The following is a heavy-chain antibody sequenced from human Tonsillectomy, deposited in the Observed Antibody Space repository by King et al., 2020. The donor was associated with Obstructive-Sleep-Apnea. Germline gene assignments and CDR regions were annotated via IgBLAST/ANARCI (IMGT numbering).Heavy chain of an antibody. J-gene: IGHJ6*02. V-gene: IGHV1-2*04. CDR2: INPKSGGT. CDR1: GNTFIGYY. D-gene: IGHD3-22*01. CDR3: ARAPYDSSGHCGSYYYYGMDV. Sequence: VQLVESGAEVKKPGASVKVSCTASGNTFIGYYMHWVRQAPGQGLEWMGWINPKSGGTNYAQKFQGWVTMTRDTSISTAYMELSRLGSDDTAVYYCARAPYDSSGHCGSYYYYGMDVWGQGTTVTVSS.